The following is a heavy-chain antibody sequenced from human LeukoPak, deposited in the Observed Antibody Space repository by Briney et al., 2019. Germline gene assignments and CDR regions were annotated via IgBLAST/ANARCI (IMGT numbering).Heavy chain of an antibody. CDR3: ARDPPYYYDSSGYFNWYFDL. CDR1: GFTFGDYA. V-gene: IGHV4-59*01. D-gene: IGHD3-22*01. J-gene: IGHJ2*01. CDR2: IYYSGST. Sequence: GSLRLSCTASGFTFGDYAMSWVRQAPGKGLEWIGYIYYSGSTNYNPSLKSRVTISVDTSKNQFSLKLRSVTAADTAVYYCARDPPYYYDSSGYFNWYFDLWGRGTLVTVSS.